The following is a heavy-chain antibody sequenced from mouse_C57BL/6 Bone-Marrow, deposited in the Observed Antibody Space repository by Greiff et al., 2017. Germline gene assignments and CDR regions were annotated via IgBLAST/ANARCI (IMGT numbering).Heavy chain of an antibody. Sequence: VQLQQPGAELVKPGASVKLSCKASGYTFTGYWMQWVKQRPGQGLEWIGEIDPSDSYTNYKQKFKGKATLTVDTSSSKAYMQLSSLTSEDSAVYYCARVDCPYYAMDYWGQGTSVTVSS. CDR1: GYTFTGYW. J-gene: IGHJ4*01. CDR2: IDPSDSYT. V-gene: IGHV1-50*01. CDR3: ARVDCPYYAMDY.